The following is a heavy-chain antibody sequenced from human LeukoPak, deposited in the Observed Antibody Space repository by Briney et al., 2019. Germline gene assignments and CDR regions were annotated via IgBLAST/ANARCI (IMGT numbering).Heavy chain of an antibody. D-gene: IGHD2-2*01. CDR3: ASPYCSSTSCSTLHDF. V-gene: IGHV3-7*01. Sequence: GGSLRLSCAASGFTFNSYWMNWVRQAPGKGLGWVANIKQDGAEKYYVDSVKGRFTISRDNAKSSLYLQMNSLRAEDTAVYYCASPYCSSTSCSTLHDFWGQGTLVTVSS. CDR1: GFTFNSYW. CDR2: IKQDGAEK. J-gene: IGHJ4*02.